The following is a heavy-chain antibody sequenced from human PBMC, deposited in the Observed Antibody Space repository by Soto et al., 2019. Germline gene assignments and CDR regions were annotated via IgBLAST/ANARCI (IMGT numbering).Heavy chain of an antibody. J-gene: IGHJ1*01. CDR2: ISTDASST. CDR1: GFTFSSYW. CDR3: ARLPNKSPQN. V-gene: IGHV3-74*01. Sequence: EVQLVESGGGLVQPGGSLRLSCAASGFTFSSYWMHWVRQAPGKGLVWVSSISTDASSTSYADPVKGRFTISRDNAKNTLYLQMNSVRAEDTAVYYCARLPNKSPQNCCQGTLGIVSP.